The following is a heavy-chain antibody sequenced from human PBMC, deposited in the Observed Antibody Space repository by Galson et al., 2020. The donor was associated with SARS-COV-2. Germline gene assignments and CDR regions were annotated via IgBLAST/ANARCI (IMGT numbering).Heavy chain of an antibody. CDR2: IDSDGSST. V-gene: IGHV3-74*01. J-gene: IGHJ1*01. CDR1: GFTFRSYW. CDR3: ARWRDGYKIHSGAVDFQY. Sequence: TGGSLRLSCAASGFTFRSYWMHWVRQVPGKGLVWVSRIDSDGSSTTYADSVKGRFTISRDNAKNTVYLQMNSLRAEDTAVYYCARWRDGYKIHSGAVDFQYWGQGTLVTVSA. D-gene: IGHD5-12*01.